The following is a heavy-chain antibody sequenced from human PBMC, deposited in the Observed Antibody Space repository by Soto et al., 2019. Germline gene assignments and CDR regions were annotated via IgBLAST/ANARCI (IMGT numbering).Heavy chain of an antibody. D-gene: IGHD2-21*02. J-gene: IGHJ6*02. V-gene: IGHV4-31*03. CDR1: GGSISSGGYY. Sequence: SETLSLTCTVSGGSISSGGYYWSWIRQHPGKGLEWIGYIYYSGSTYYNPSLKSRVTISVDTSKNQFSLKLSSVTAADTAVYYCARGGGGDCYSCYYYYGMDVWGQGTTVTVSS. CDR2: IYYSGST. CDR3: ARGGGGDCYSCYYYYGMDV.